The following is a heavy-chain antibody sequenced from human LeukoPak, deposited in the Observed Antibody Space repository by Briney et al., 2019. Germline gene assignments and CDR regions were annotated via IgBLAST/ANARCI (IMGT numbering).Heavy chain of an antibody. J-gene: IGHJ4*02. D-gene: IGHD3-22*01. CDR1: GYTFTGYY. CDR2: INPYSGDT. CDR3: ARVTYDSSGYYPDY. V-gene: IGHV1-2*02. Sequence: ASVKVSCKASGYTFTGYYIHWVRQAPGQGLEWMGWINPYSGDTNSAQKFQGRVTMTRDTSISTAYMELSRLRSDDTAVYYCARVTYDSSGYYPDYWGQGTLVTVSS.